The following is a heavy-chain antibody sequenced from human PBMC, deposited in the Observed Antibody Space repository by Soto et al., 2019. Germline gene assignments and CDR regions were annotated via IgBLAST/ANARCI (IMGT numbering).Heavy chain of an antibody. CDR3: ATYYDIVTGPMGPLNY. J-gene: IGHJ4*02. CDR1: GASLARGSFY. V-gene: IGHV4-31*11. Sequence: QVQLQESGPGVVKPSQTLSLTCAVSGASLARGSFYWIWIRQYPGKGLEWIGDIYYSGSTRYNPSLKSRITISVDSSKNHFSLELSSVTAADTALYICATYYDIVTGPMGPLNYWGQGILVTVSS. D-gene: IGHD3-9*01. CDR2: IYYSGST.